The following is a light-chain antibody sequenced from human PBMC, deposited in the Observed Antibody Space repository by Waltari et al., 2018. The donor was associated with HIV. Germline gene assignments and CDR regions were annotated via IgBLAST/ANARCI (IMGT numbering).Light chain of an antibody. CDR3: QQTFTLPLT. J-gene: IGKJ4*01. V-gene: IGKV1-39*01. Sequence: DIQITQSPSSLSASVGDRVTITCRTSQYINMYLNWYQQKPGKAPTLLIFAASTLHTEVPSRFSASGARTIFSLAISSFQPDDVATYFCQQTFTLPLTFGAGTRVEI. CDR1: QYINMY. CDR2: AAS.